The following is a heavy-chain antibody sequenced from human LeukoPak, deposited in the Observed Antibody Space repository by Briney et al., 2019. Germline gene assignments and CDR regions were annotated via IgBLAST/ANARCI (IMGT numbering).Heavy chain of an antibody. Sequence: GGSLRLSCAASGFTFSSYAMSWVRQAPGKGLEWVSAISGSGGSTYYADSVKGRFTISRDNSKNTLYLQMNSLRAEDTAVYYCAKGLGYCSSTSCYNPYFDYWGQGTLVTVSS. CDR3: AKGLGYCSSTSCYNPYFDY. D-gene: IGHD2-2*02. CDR2: ISGSGGST. J-gene: IGHJ4*02. CDR1: GFTFSSYA. V-gene: IGHV3-23*01.